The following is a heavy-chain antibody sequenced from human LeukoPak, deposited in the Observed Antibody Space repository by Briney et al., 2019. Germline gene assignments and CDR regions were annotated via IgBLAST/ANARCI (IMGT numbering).Heavy chain of an antibody. V-gene: IGHV3-23*01. D-gene: IGHD4-17*01. Sequence: GGSLRLSCAASGFTFSSYGMSWVRRAPGKGLEWVSAISGSGGSTYCADSVKGRFTISRDNSKNTLYLQMNSLRAEDTAVYYCAKAPSVTTSLVLDYWGQGTLVTVSS. CDR2: ISGSGGST. J-gene: IGHJ4*02. CDR1: GFTFSSYG. CDR3: AKAPSVTTSLVLDY.